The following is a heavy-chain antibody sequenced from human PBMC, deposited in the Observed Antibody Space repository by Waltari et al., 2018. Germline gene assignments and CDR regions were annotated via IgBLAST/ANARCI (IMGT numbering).Heavy chain of an antibody. D-gene: IGHD3-10*01. CDR2: ISAYNGNT. Sequence: QVQLVQSGAEVKKPGASVKVSCKASGYTFTSYGISWVRPAPGQGLEWMGWISAYNGNTNDARKRHGRVTMTTDTSTSTAYMELRSLRSDDTSVYYCARLRHGSGSYDYYYYYYMDGWGKGTTVTVSS. V-gene: IGHV1-18*01. CDR1: GYTFTSYG. CDR3: ARLRHGSGSYDYYYYYYMDG. J-gene: IGHJ6*03.